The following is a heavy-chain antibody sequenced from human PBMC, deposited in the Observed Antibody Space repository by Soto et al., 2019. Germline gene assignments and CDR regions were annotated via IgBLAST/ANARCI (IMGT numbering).Heavy chain of an antibody. J-gene: IGHJ6*02. CDR3: ASSVGMATNPYSGYYYGMDV. CDR2: IYPGDSDT. CDR1: GYSFTSYW. D-gene: IGHD5-12*01. V-gene: IGHV5-51*01. Sequence: GESLKISCKGSGYSFTSYWIGWVRQMPGKGLEWMGIIYPGDSDTRYSPSFQGQVTISADKSISTAYLQWSSLKASDTAMYYCASSVGMATNPYSGYYYGMDVWGQGTTVTVSS.